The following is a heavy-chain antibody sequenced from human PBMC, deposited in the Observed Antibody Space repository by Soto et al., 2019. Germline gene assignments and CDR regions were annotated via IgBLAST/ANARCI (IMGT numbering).Heavy chain of an antibody. D-gene: IGHD4-17*01. CDR3: TTDPYGDYPDY. Sequence: PGGSLRLSCAASGFTFSNAWMSWVRQAPGKGLEWVGRIKSKTDGGTTDYAAPVKGRFTISRDDSKNTLYLQMNSLKTEDIAVYYCTTDPYGDYPDYWGQGTLVTVSS. CDR1: GFTFSNAW. J-gene: IGHJ4*02. CDR2: IKSKTDGGTT. V-gene: IGHV3-15*01.